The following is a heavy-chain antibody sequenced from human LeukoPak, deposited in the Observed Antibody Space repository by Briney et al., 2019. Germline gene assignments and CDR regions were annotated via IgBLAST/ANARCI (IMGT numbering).Heavy chain of an antibody. CDR2: ISYDESNK. CDR3: AREFRLDHYGSRSVGEFDP. J-gene: IGHJ5*02. CDR1: GFTFSNYG. Sequence: PGGSLRLSCAASGFTFSNYGMHWVRQAPGKGLEWVAVISYDESNKYYADSLEGRFTISRDNSKNTLYLQMNRLRAEDTAVYYCAREFRLDHYGSRSVGEFDPWGQGTLVTVSS. D-gene: IGHD3-10*01. V-gene: IGHV3-30*03.